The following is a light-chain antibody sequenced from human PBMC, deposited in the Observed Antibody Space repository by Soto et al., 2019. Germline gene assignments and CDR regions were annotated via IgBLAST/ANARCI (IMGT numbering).Light chain of an antibody. Sequence: EIVLTQSPATLYLSPGAIVTLSCRASQSVSNSLAWYQQKPGQPPRLLIYDVSNRATGIPARFSGSGSGTDFTLTITSLEPEDFAVYFCHQRYNWPRVTFGQGTRLEIK. J-gene: IGKJ5*01. CDR2: DVS. V-gene: IGKV3-11*01. CDR1: QSVSNS. CDR3: HQRYNWPRVT.